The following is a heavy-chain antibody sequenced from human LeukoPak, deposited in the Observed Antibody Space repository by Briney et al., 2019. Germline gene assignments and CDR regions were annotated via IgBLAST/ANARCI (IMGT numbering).Heavy chain of an antibody. CDR2: INTNTGNP. CDR1: GYTFTSYA. V-gene: IGHV7-4-1*02. D-gene: IGHD6-19*01. J-gene: IGHJ6*02. CDR3: ARDKQWLARLYYYGMDV. Sequence: ASVKVSCKASGYTFTSYAMNWVRQAPGQGLEWMGWINTNTGNPTYAQGFTGRFVFSLDTSVSTACLQISSLKAEDTAVYYCARDKQWLARLYYYGMDVWGQGTTVTVSS.